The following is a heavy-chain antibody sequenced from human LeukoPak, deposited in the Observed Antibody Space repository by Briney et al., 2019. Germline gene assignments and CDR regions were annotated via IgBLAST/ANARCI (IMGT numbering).Heavy chain of an antibody. V-gene: IGHV4-31*03. Sequence: SETLSLTCTVSGGSISSGGYYWHWIRQHPGKGLEWIGYIYYSGSTYYNPSLKSRVTISVDTSKNQFSLKLSSVTAADTAVYYCARDLNDDILTGYGYWGQGTLVTVSS. CDR2: IYYSGST. CDR3: ARDLNDDILTGYGY. CDR1: GGSISSGGYY. D-gene: IGHD3-9*01. J-gene: IGHJ4*02.